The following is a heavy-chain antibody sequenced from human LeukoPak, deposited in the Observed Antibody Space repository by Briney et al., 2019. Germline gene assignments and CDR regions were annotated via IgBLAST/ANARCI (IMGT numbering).Heavy chain of an antibody. D-gene: IGHD2-2*01. Sequence: GGSLRLSCAASGFTFSSYAMHWVRQAPGKGLEYVSAISSNGGSTYYANSVKGRFTVSRDNSKNTLYLQMGSLRAEDMAVYYCASSQRGDAFDIWGQGTMVTVSS. CDR2: ISSNGGST. V-gene: IGHV3-64*01. CDR1: GFTFSSYA. J-gene: IGHJ3*02. CDR3: ASSQRGDAFDI.